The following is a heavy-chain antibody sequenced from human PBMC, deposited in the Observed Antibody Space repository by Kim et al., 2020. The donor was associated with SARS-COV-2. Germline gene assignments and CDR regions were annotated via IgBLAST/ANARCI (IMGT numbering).Heavy chain of an antibody. CDR1: GFTFSSYA. D-gene: IGHD3-10*01. V-gene: IGHV3-23*01. CDR3: AKTTGFYGSGLPWDGMDV. Sequence: GGSLRLSCAASGFTFSSYAMSWVRQAPGKGLEWVSAISGSGGSTYYADSVKGRFTISRDNSKNTLYLQMNSLRAEDTAVYYCAKTTGFYGSGLPWDGMDVWGQGTTVTVSS. CDR2: ISGSGGST. J-gene: IGHJ6*02.